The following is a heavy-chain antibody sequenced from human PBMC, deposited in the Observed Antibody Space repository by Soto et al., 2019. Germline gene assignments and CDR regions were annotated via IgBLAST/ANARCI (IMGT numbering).Heavy chain of an antibody. J-gene: IGHJ6*02. D-gene: IGHD6-6*01. V-gene: IGHV3-7*01. CDR3: ARVYSNSFRFSYYYHGMDV. CDR1: GFTFSSYW. Sequence: EVQLVESGGGLVQPGGSLRLSCAASGFTFSSYWMSWVRQAPGKGLEWVANIKQDGSEKYYVDSVKGRFTISRDNAKNXLXXQMNSLRAEDMAVYYCARVYSNSFRFSYYYHGMDVWGQGTTVTVSS. CDR2: IKQDGSEK.